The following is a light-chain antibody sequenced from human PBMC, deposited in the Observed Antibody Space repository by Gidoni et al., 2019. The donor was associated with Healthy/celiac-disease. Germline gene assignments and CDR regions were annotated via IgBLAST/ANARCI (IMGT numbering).Light chain of an antibody. J-gene: IGKJ5*01. V-gene: IGKV3-11*01. CDR3: QQRSNWPPD. CDR2: DAS. Sequence: EIVLTQSPATLSLSPGERATLSCRASQSVSSYLAWYQQKPGQAPRLLIYDASNRASGIPARFSGSGSGTDFTLTSSSLEPEDFAVYYCQQRSNWPPDFGQGTRLEIK. CDR1: QSVSSY.